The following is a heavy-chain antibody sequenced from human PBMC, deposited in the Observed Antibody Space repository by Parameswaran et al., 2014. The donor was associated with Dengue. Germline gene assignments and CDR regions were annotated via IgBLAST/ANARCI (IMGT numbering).Heavy chain of an antibody. D-gene: IGHD2-15*01. CDR2: ISYDGNTK. J-gene: IGHJ4*01. CDR3: ARERRGFYLLY. V-gene: IGHV3-30*03. Sequence: WIRQPPGKGLEWVAIISYDGNTKYYADSVKGRFAISRDDSKSTLYLQMNSLSAEDTAVYYCARERRGFYLLYWGPGEPWSPSPQ.